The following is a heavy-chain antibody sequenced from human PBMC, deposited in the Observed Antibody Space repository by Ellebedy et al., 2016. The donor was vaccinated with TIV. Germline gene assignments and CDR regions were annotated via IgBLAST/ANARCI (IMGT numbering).Heavy chain of an antibody. CDR2: IYAGGST. CDR1: GFTVSTNY. Sequence: GGSLRLSCTASGFTVSTNYMTWVRQAPGEGLEWVSVIYAGGSTYYADSVKGRFTISRDNSKNTLYLQMNSLRVEDTAIYYCARDRITGIGMWYFDLWGRGTLVTVSS. CDR3: ARDRITGIGMWYFDL. D-gene: IGHD1-14*01. J-gene: IGHJ2*01. V-gene: IGHV3-53*01.